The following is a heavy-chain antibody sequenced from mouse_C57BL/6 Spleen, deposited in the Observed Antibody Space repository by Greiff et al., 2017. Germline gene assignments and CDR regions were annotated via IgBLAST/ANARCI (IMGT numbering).Heavy chain of an antibody. CDR2: IFPGSGST. D-gene: IGHD2-4*01. CDR3: ARSDYDYDPCAY. CDR1: GYTFTSYW. V-gene: IGHV1-55*01. Sequence: VQLQQPGAELVKPGASVKMSCKASGYTFTSYWITWVKQRPGQGLEWIGDIFPGSGSTNYNEKFKSKATLTVDTSSSTAYMQLSSLTSEDSAVYYFARSDYDYDPCAYWGQGTLVTVSA. J-gene: IGHJ3*01.